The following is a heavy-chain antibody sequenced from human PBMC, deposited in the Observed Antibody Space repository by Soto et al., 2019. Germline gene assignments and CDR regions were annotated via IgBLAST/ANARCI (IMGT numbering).Heavy chain of an antibody. Sequence: PGGSLRLSCAASEFTFSIYAMSWVRQTPGKGLGWVSAISGSGGSTYYSDSMKGRFTISRDNSKNTLYLQMNSLRAEDTAIYYCAKAFFGSYYFDYWGQGTLVTVSS. J-gene: IGHJ4*02. V-gene: IGHV3-23*01. D-gene: IGHD1-26*01. CDR1: EFTFSIYA. CDR2: ISGSGGST. CDR3: AKAFFGSYYFDY.